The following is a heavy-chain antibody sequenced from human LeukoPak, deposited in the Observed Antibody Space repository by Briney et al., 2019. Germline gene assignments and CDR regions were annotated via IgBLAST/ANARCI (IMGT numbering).Heavy chain of an antibody. Sequence: SETLSLTCTVSGGSISSSSYYWGWIRQPPGKGLEWIGSIYYSGSTYYNPSLKSRVTISVDTSKNQFSLKLSSVTAADTAVYYCARYSGSYFSAFDIWGQGTMVTVSS. CDR2: IYYSGST. V-gene: IGHV4-39*07. J-gene: IGHJ3*02. CDR3: ARYSGSYFSAFDI. D-gene: IGHD1-26*01. CDR1: GGSISSSSYY.